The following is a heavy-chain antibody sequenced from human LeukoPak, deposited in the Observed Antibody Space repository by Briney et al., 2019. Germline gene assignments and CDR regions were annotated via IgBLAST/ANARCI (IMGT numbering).Heavy chain of an antibody. Sequence: VGSLRLSCAASGFTFSSYGMHWVRQAPGKGLEWVAFIRYDGSNKYYADSVKGRFTISRDNSKNTLYLQMNSLRAEDTAVYYCAKGPYITPSVLGYWGQGTLVTVSS. CDR3: AKGPYITPSVLGY. J-gene: IGHJ4*02. CDR2: IRYDGSNK. CDR1: GFTFSSYG. V-gene: IGHV3-30*02. D-gene: IGHD3-10*01.